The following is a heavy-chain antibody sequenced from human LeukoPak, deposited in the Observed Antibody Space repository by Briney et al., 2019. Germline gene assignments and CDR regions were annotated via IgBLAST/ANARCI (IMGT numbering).Heavy chain of an antibody. J-gene: IGHJ4*02. CDR2: INPNSGGT. Sequence: ASVKVSCKASGYTFTGYYMHWVRQAPGQGLEWMGRINPNSGGTNYAQKFQDRVTMTRDTSISTAYMELSRLRSDDTAVDYCARAKGSISMVRGVTPYFDYWGKGTLVTVSS. CDR3: ARAKGSISMVRGVTPYFDY. D-gene: IGHD3-10*01. CDR1: GYTFTGYY. V-gene: IGHV1-2*06.